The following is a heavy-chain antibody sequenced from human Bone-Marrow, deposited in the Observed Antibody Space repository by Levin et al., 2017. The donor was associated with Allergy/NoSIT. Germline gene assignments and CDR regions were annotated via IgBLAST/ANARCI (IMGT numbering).Heavy chain of an antibody. D-gene: IGHD3-16*01. V-gene: IGHV4-61*01. CDR3: ARAAGGVRGFWYFDL. Sequence: SETLSLTCDVSGVSVNSDSYLWSWVRQTPGKALEWIGNMYDSGTTKYSSSLRSRLTLSMDTSRNLLSLRLTSMTAADTAVYYCARAAGGVRGFWYFDLWGRGTLVTVSS. CDR2: MYDSGTT. CDR1: GVSVNSDSYL. J-gene: IGHJ2*01.